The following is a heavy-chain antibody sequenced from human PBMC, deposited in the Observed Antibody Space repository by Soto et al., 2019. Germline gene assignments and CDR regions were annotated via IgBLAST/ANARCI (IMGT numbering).Heavy chain of an antibody. CDR3: ARTRVTATSYYFDY. CDR2: IIPIPDIP. D-gene: IGHD2-21*02. Sequence: QVQLVQSGAEVKKPGSSVKVSCKASGGTFSSHTISWVRQAPGQGLEWMGRIIPIPDIPTYTQKLQGRVTITADKXXSTSYMELSSLRSEDTAVYYCARTRVTATSYYFDYWGQGTLVTVSS. V-gene: IGHV1-69*02. CDR1: GGTFSSHT. J-gene: IGHJ4*02.